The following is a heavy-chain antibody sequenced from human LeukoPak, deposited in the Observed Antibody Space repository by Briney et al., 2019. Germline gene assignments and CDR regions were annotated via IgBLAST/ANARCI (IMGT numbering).Heavy chain of an antibody. J-gene: IGHJ4*02. D-gene: IGHD6-19*01. CDR3: GTESRGRHYDY. V-gene: IGHV3-21*01. Sequence: GGSLRLSCAASGFTFSSCGFNWVRQAPGKGLEWVSSIGPTGTDRYYADSVRGRFTISRDNAKNSMYLPMDSLRDEDTAVYSCGTESRGRHYDYWGQRTLLPGSS. CDR1: GFTFSSCG. CDR2: IGPTGTDR.